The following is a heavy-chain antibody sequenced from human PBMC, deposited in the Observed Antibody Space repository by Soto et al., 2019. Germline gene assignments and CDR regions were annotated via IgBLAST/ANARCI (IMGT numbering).Heavy chain of an antibody. J-gene: IGHJ4*02. D-gene: IGHD6-13*01. Sequence: GXSVKVSCKASVGTFSSYAISWVRQAPGQGLEWMGGIIPIFGTANYAQKFQGRVTITADESTSTAYMELSSLRSEDTAVYYCARDRNPIAAAGVFDYWGQGTLVTVSS. CDR3: ARDRNPIAAAGVFDY. CDR1: VGTFSSYA. CDR2: IIPIFGTA. V-gene: IGHV1-69*13.